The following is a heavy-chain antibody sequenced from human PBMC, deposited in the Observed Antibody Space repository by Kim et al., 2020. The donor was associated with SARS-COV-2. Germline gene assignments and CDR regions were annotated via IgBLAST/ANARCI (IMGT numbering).Heavy chain of an antibody. Sequence: SVKVSCKASGFTFTSSAVQWVRQARGQRLEWIGWIVVGSGNTNYAQKFQERVTITRDMSTSTAYMELSSLRSEDTAVYYCAAERIYYYDSRALEDFDYWGQGTLVTVSS. CDR3: AAERIYYYDSRALEDFDY. J-gene: IGHJ4*02. D-gene: IGHD3-22*01. CDR1: GFTFTSSA. CDR2: IVVGSGNT. V-gene: IGHV1-58*01.